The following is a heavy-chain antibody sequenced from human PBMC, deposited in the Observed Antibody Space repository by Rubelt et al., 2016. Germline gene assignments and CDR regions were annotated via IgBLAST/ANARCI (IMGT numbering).Heavy chain of an antibody. Sequence: QVQLQESGPGLVKPSETLSLTCTVSGDFSSGHYWSWIRQPPGKELEWIGSIYYSGSTYYNPSLKSRVTISVDTSKNQFSLKLSAVTTAETAVYYCARASTLFGHFDYWGQGTLVTVSS. CDR1: GDFSSGHY. D-gene: IGHD3-10*02. CDR3: ARASTLFGHFDY. V-gene: IGHV4-59*05. CDR2: IYYSGST. J-gene: IGHJ4*02.